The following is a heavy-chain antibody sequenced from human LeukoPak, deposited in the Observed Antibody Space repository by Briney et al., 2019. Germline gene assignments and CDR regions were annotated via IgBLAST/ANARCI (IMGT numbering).Heavy chain of an antibody. Sequence: GGSLRLSCAASGFTFSSYGMHWVRQAPGKGLEWVAVIWYDGSNKYYADSVKSRFTISRDNSKNTLYLQMNSLRAEDTAVYYCARVTDSSGWYWYFDYWGQGTLVTVSS. J-gene: IGHJ4*02. CDR3: ARVTDSSGWYWYFDY. V-gene: IGHV3-33*01. D-gene: IGHD6-19*01. CDR1: GFTFSSYG. CDR2: IWYDGSNK.